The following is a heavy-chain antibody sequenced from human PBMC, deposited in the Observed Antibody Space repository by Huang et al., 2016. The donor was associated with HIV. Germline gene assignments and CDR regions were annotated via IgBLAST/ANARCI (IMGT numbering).Heavy chain of an antibody. J-gene: IGHJ4*02. CDR2: ITYKRRYL. D-gene: IGHD3-9*01. CDR1: GFTLSNYN. Sequence: EVQLVASGGGLVKPGGSLRLSCAASGFTLSNYNSNWVRQAPGKGREGVSAITYKRRYLYYTDSVKGRCTISRDNAKNFLYLQMSSLRAEDTAVYYCARNYDILTGYDLWGQGTLVTVSS. CDR3: ARNYDILTGYDL. V-gene: IGHV3-21*01.